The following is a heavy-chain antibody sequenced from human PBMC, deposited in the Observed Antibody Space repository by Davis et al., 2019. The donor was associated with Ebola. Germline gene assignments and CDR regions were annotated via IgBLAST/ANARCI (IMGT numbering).Heavy chain of an antibody. Sequence: ASVNVSCKASVGTFSGYVITWVRQATGQGLEWMGWINPNSGNTAYAQKFQGRVTMTRNTSISTAYMELSSLRSEDTAVYYCARGLWGYCSGGSCYSFDYWGQGTLVTVSA. CDR2: INPNSGNT. CDR1: VGTFSGYV. CDR3: ARGLWGYCSGGSCYSFDY. J-gene: IGHJ4*02. V-gene: IGHV1-8*01. D-gene: IGHD2-15*01.